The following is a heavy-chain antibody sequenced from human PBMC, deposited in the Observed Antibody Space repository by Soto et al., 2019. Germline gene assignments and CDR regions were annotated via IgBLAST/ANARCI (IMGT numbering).Heavy chain of an antibody. Sequence: ASVKVSCRASGYTFPSSGISWVRQAPGQGLEWMGWISAYNGNTNYAQKLQGRVTMTTDTSTSTAYMELRSLRSDDTAVYYCARIVVPAAIHGLYYYYYMDVWGKGTTVTVSS. V-gene: IGHV1-18*01. CDR2: ISAYNGNT. CDR3: ARIVVPAAIHGLYYYYYMDV. D-gene: IGHD2-2*01. CDR1: GYTFPSSG. J-gene: IGHJ6*03.